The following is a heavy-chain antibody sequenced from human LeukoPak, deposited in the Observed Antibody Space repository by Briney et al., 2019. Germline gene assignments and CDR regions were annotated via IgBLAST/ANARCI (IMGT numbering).Heavy chain of an antibody. J-gene: IGHJ6*02. D-gene: IGHD1-1*01. CDR1: GFSVSSNY. V-gene: IGHV3-53*01. Sequence: GGSLRLSCAASGFSVSSNYMCWVRQAPGKGLEWVSVIYSGGSTYYADSVKGRFTISRDKSKNTLYLQMNSLRAEDTAVYYCARDGIQLYYFYGMDVWGQGTTVTVSS. CDR2: IYSGGST. CDR3: ARDGIQLYYFYGMDV.